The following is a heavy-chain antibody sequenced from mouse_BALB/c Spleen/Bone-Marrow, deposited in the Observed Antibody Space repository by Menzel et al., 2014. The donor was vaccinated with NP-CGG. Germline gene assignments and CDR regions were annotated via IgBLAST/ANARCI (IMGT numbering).Heavy chain of an antibody. D-gene: IGHD2-1*01. V-gene: IGHV5-15*02. CDR1: GFTFSDYG. Sequence: EVMLVESGGGLVQPGGSRKLSCAASGFTFSDYGMAWVRQAQGKGPEWAAFISNLAYSIYYAYTVTVRCTISRENAKNSLYLEMSSLRSEYTAMYYCATIYYGNSYAMDYWGQGTSVTVSS. CDR2: ISNLAYSI. J-gene: IGHJ4*01. CDR3: ATIYYGNSYAMDY.